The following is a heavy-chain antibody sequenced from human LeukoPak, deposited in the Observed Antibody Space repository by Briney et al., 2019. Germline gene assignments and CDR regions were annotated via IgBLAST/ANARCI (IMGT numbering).Heavy chain of an antibody. CDR1: GGSFSGYY. V-gene: IGHV4-34*01. Sequence: SETLSLTCAVYGGSFSGYYWSWIRQPPGKGLEWIGEINHSGSTNYNPSLKSRVTISVDTSKNQLSLKLSSVSAADTAVYYCARGYSSSWYWWFDPWGQGTLVTVSS. J-gene: IGHJ5*02. CDR3: ARGYSSSWYWWFDP. CDR2: INHSGST. D-gene: IGHD6-13*01.